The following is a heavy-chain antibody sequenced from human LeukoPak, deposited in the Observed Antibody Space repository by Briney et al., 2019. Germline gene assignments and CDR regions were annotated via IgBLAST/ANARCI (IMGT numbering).Heavy chain of an antibody. D-gene: IGHD3-9*01. CDR2: IHWDGDK. Sequence: SGPTLVKPTQTLTLTCTFSVFSLRTSGVGVGWIRQPPRKALEWLPLIHWDGDKRYSPSLKSRLTITKDTSKNQVVLTMTNMDPVDTATYYCAHRGSDILTGYTNPYFDYWGQGTLVTVSS. V-gene: IGHV2-5*02. J-gene: IGHJ4*02. CDR1: VFSLRTSGVG. CDR3: AHRGSDILTGYTNPYFDY.